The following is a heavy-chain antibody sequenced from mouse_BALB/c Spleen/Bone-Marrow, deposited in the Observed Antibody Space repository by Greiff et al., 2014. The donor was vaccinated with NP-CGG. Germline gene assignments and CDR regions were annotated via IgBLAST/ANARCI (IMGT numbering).Heavy chain of an antibody. V-gene: IGHV14-3*02. J-gene: IGHJ2*01. CDR3: ADSYCNAVFYFDY. CDR1: GFNIKDTY. CDR2: IDPANGNT. D-gene: IGHD3-3*01. Sequence: VQLQQSGAELVKPGASVKLSCTASGFNIKDTYIHWVKQRPEQGLEWIGRIDPANGNTEFDPKFQGKATITTDTSSNTAYLQLSNLTSEDTAVYYCADSYCNAVFYFDYWGQGTTLTVSS.